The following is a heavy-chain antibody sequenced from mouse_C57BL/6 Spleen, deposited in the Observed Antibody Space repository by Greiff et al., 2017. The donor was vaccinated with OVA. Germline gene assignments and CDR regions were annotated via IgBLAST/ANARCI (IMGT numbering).Heavy chain of an antibody. CDR1: GFSLTSYA. CDR3: ARESGWLLYYAMDY. CDR2: IWTGGGT. J-gene: IGHJ4*01. Sequence: QVQLQQSGPGLVAPSQSLSITCTVSGFSLTSYAISWVRQPPGKGLEWLGVIWTGGGTNYNSALKSRLSISKDNSKSQVFLKMNSLQTDDTARYYCARESGWLLYYAMDYWGQGTSVTVSS. V-gene: IGHV2-9-1*01. D-gene: IGHD2-3*01.